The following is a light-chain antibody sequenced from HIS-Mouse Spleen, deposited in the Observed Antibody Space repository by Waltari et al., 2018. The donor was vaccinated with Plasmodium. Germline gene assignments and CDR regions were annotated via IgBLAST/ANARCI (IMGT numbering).Light chain of an antibody. CDR1: QSISSY. V-gene: IGKV1-39*01. Sequence: IWMTQSPSLLSASTGDRVTISCRMSQSISSYLNWYQQNPGKAPKLLIYAASSLQSGVPSRFSGSGSGTDFTLTISSLQPEDFATYYCQQSYSTPPTFGGGTKVEIK. J-gene: IGKJ4*01. CDR2: AAS. CDR3: QQSYSTPPT.